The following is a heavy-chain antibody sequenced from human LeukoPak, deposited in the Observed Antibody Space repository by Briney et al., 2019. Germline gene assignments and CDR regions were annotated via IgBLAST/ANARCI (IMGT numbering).Heavy chain of an antibody. D-gene: IGHD3-22*01. J-gene: IGHJ4*02. Sequence: GGSLRLSCAASGFTFDDYAMHWVRQAPGKGLEWVSGITWNSDTIGYADSVKGRFTISRDNAKNSLYLQMNSLRAEDTALYYCARGFHRYSYDSGAYSIYWGQGTLVTVSS. CDR2: ITWNSDTI. CDR3: ARGFHRYSYDSGAYSIY. CDR1: GFTFDDYA. V-gene: IGHV3-9*01.